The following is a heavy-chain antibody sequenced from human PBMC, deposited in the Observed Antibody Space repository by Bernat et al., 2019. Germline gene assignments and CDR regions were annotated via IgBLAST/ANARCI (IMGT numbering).Heavy chain of an antibody. D-gene: IGHD2-21*01. V-gene: IGHV4-4*02. CDR3: ARNGAYCIEV. Sequence: QVQLQESGPGLVMPSETLSLTCDVSGASINSYWWSWVRQPPGKGLEWIGEIEHGGATNYNPSLKSRVTISVDKSKNQFSLKLSSVTDADTALYYCARNGAYCIEVWGQGTTVTVS. CDR1: GASINSYW. J-gene: IGHJ6*02. CDR2: IEHGGAT.